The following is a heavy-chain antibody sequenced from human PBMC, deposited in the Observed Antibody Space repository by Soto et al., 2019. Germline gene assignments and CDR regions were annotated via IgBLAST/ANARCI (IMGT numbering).Heavy chain of an antibody. CDR2: IDWDDDK. Sequence: SGPRPVNGTQTLTLTCTFSGFSLSTNGMCVSWIRQPPGKALEWLARIDWDDDKYYSTSLKTRLTISKDTSKNQVVLTMTNMDPVDTATYYCAHIGKVNDFWSGYYPGELDYWGQGALVTVSS. V-gene: IGHV2-70*12. D-gene: IGHD3-3*01. J-gene: IGHJ4*02. CDR1: GFSLSTNGMC. CDR3: AHIGKVNDFWSGYYPGELDY.